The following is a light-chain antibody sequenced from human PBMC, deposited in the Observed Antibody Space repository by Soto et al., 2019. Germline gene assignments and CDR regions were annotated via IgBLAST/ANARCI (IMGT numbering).Light chain of an antibody. J-gene: IGKJ1*01. Sequence: DIQTTQSPSSLSASVGGRATITCRASQRISTHLNWYQQKPGKAPNLLIYAAYNLQSGLPSRFSGSGSGTDFTLTISSLQPEDFATYYCQQSYSTPRTFGQGIKVDIK. CDR2: AAY. CDR3: QQSYSTPRT. V-gene: IGKV1-39*01. CDR1: QRISTH.